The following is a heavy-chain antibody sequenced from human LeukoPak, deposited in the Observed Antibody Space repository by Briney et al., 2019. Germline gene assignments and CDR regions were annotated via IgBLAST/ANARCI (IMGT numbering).Heavy chain of an antibody. D-gene: IGHD3-16*01. CDR1: GFTVSSNY. J-gene: IGHJ4*02. Sequence: PGGPLRLSCAASGFTVSSNYMSWVRRAPGKGLEWVSVIFSGGSTYYADSVKGRFTISRDNSKNTLYLQINNLRAEDTAVYYCARGGPDFDYWGQGTLVTVSS. CDR3: ARGGPDFDY. CDR2: IFSGGST. V-gene: IGHV3-66*01.